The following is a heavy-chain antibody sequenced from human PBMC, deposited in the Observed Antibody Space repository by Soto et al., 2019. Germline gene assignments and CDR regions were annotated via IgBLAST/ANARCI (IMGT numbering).Heavy chain of an antibody. J-gene: IGHJ5*02. D-gene: IGHD3-9*01. Sequence: SVKVSCKASGGTFSSYAISWVRQAPGQGLEWMGGIIPIFGTANYAQKFQGRVTITADESTSTAYMELSSLRSEDTAVYYCARNGAVYDILTGYPAWGQGTLVTVSS. CDR3: ARNGAVYDILTGYPA. CDR1: GGTFSSYA. V-gene: IGHV1-69*13. CDR2: IIPIFGTA.